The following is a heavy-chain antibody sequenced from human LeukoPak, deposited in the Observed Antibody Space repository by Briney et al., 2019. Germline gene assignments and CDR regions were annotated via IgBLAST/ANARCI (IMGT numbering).Heavy chain of an antibody. J-gene: IGHJ3*02. Sequence: PSETLSLTCTVSCGSINTYYWNWSRQPPGKGLEGIGCIYASGSTYSNPSLKIRVTISADTSKIQLSLKPSSVTAADTAVYYCARQEVAGSRNGFDIWGQGTMVTVSS. CDR1: CGSINTYY. V-gene: IGHV4-4*09. CDR2: IYASGST. CDR3: ARQEVAGSRNGFDI. D-gene: IGHD6-19*01.